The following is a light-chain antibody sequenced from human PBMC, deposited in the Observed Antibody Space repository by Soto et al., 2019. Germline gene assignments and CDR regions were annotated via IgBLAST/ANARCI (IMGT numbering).Light chain of an antibody. V-gene: IGKV3-20*01. Sequence: EIVLTQSPGTLSLSPGESTTLSCRASRSFSSSYLSWYQQQPGQAPMLLIYAASSRATGIPDRFRGSGSSTDVSLTISRLEHEDAAVYYCQQYGPSPPYTFGQGTKLEIK. CDR3: QQYGPSPPYT. J-gene: IGKJ2*01. CDR1: RSFSSSY. CDR2: AAS.